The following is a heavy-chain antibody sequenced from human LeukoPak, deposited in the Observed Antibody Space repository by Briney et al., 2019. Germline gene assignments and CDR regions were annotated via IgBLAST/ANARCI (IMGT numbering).Heavy chain of an antibody. Sequence: GGSLRLSCAASGFTFSSYGMHWVRQAPGKGLEWVSSISSSSSYIYYADSVKGRFTISRDNAKNSLYLQMNSLRAEDTAVYYCARVFIEMATIALDYWGQGTLVTVSS. CDR1: GFTFSSYG. D-gene: IGHD5-24*01. J-gene: IGHJ4*02. CDR3: ARVFIEMATIALDY. V-gene: IGHV3-21*01. CDR2: ISSSSSYI.